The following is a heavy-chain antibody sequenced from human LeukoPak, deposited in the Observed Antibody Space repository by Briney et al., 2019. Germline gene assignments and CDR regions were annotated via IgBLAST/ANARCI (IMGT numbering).Heavy chain of an antibody. Sequence: GGSLRLSCAASGFTFSSFSMNWIRQAPGKGLEWVSSISSSSSYIYYADSVKGRFTISRDNAKNSLYLQMNSLRAEDTAVYYCARSSGIVGATTGFDYWGQGTLVTVSS. D-gene: IGHD1-26*01. CDR3: ARSSGIVGATTGFDY. J-gene: IGHJ4*02. CDR2: ISSSSSYI. CDR1: GFTFSSFS. V-gene: IGHV3-21*01.